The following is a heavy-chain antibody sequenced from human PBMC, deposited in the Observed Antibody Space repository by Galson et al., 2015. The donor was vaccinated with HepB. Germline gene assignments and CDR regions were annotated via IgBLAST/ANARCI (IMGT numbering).Heavy chain of an antibody. CDR3: AKYPLSSRRGVLDL. CDR2: ISAGADAT. J-gene: IGHJ5*02. D-gene: IGHD2-2*01. CDR1: GFTFSSYA. V-gene: IGHV3-23*01. Sequence: SLRLSCAASGFTFSSYAMSWVHQAPGNGLEWVSTISAGADATYYADSAKGRFTISRDNSKNTLYLQMDGLRAEDTAVFFCAKYPLSSRRGVLDLWGQGTLVTVSS.